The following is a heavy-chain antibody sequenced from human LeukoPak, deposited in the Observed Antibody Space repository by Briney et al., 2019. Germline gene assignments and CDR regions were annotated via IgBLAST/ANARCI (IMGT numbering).Heavy chain of an antibody. CDR3: ARGVAGTPLTDY. D-gene: IGHD6-19*01. J-gene: IGHJ4*02. Sequence: ASVKVSCKSSGYTFTGYFVHWVRRAPGQGLEGMGWINPNSGGTNYAQKFQGRVTMTRDTSISIAYMELSRLRSDDTAVYYCARGVAGTPLTDYWGQGTLVTVSS. V-gene: IGHV1-2*02. CDR2: INPNSGGT. CDR1: GYTFTGYF.